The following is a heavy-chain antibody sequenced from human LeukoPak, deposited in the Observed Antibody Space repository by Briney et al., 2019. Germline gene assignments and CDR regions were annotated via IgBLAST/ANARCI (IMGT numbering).Heavy chain of an antibody. Sequence: KPSETLSLTCTVSGGSISSGDHYWSWIRQPPGKGLEWIGYIYYSGSTYYNPSLKSRVTISVDTSKNQFSLKLSSVTAADTAVYYCAREGSNYTPFDYWGQGTLVTVSS. CDR1: GGSISSGDHY. V-gene: IGHV4-30-4*01. CDR2: IYYSGST. J-gene: IGHJ4*02. CDR3: AREGSNYTPFDY. D-gene: IGHD4-11*01.